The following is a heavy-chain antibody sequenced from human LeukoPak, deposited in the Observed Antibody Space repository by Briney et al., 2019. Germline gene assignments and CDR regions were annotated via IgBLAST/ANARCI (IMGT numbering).Heavy chain of an antibody. J-gene: IGHJ6*02. CDR1: GGSISSYY. CDR3: ARENYYYYGMGV. Sequence: SETLSLTCTVSGGSISSYYWSWIRQPPGKGLEWIGYIYYSGSTNYNPSLKSRVTISVDTSKNQFSLKLSSVTAADTAVYYCARENYYYYGMGVWGQGTTVTVSS. V-gene: IGHV4-59*01. CDR2: IYYSGST.